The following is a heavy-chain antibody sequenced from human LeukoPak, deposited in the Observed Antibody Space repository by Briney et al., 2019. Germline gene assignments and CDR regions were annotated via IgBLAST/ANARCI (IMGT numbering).Heavy chain of an antibody. CDR3: ARVRYYYYYMDV. CDR2: IYYSGST. Sequence: PSETQSLTCTVSGGSISSGDYYWSWIRQPPGKGLEWIGYIYYSGSTYYNPSLKSRVTISVDTSKNQLSLKLSSVTAADTAVYYCARVRYYYYYMDVWGKGTTVTVSS. CDR1: GGSISSGDYY. V-gene: IGHV4-30-4*01. D-gene: IGHD1-14*01. J-gene: IGHJ6*03.